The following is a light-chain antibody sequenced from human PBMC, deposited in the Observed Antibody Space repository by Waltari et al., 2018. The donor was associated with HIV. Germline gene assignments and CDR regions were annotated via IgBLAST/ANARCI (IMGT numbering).Light chain of an antibody. CDR3: QQYGNSPRT. V-gene: IGKV3-20*01. J-gene: IGKJ2*02. CDR2: GAS. CDR1: QSVSSSY. Sequence: EIVLTQSPGTLSLSPGASPAPAPAALHVPPSQSVSSSYLAWYQQKPGQAPRLLISGASSRATGIPDRFSGSGSGTDFTLTISRLEPEDFAVYYCQQYGNSPRTFGQGTKLEIK.